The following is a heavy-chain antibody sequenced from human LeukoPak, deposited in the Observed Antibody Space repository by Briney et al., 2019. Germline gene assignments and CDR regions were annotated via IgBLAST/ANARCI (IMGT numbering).Heavy chain of an antibody. CDR2: IYPGDSDT. CDR3: ARLNSSSWYGGWFDP. J-gene: IGHJ5*02. V-gene: IGHV5-51*01. CDR1: GYSFTSYW. D-gene: IGHD6-13*01. Sequence: PGECLKISCKGSGYSFTSYWIGWVRQMPGKGLEWMGIIYPGDSDTRYSPSFQGQVTISADKSISTAYLQWSSLKASDTAMYYCARLNSSSWYGGWFDPWGQGTLVTVSS.